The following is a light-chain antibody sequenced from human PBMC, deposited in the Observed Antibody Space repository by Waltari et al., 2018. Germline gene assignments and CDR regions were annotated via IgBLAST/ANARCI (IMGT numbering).Light chain of an antibody. CDR2: DVS. J-gene: IGLJ2*01. Sequence: QSALTQPASVSGSPGQSITISCTGSGSDIGGYDFVSWYQQHPGNAPKLILYDVSKRPSGISTRFSGSKSGTAASLTVSVLQSEDEGLYYCSSFSDTNTPVLFGGGTKLTVL. V-gene: IGLV2-14*03. CDR3: SSFSDTNTPVL. CDR1: GSDIGGYDF.